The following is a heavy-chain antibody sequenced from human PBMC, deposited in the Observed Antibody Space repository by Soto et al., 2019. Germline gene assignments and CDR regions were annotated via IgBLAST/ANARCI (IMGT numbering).Heavy chain of an antibody. J-gene: IGHJ6*02. V-gene: IGHV5-51*03. CDR2: IYPDESDT. D-gene: IGHD5-12*01. CDR3: VGMGFSGGGYLSYYYYGMDI. CDR1: GYSFTKYW. Sequence: EVQLVQSGAEVKEPGESLKISCKGSGYSFTKYWIGWVRQMPGKGLEWMAIIYPDESDTRYSPSFQGQVTISADKSISSAYLQWSSLKASETAMSYCVGMGFSGGGYLSYYYYGMDIWGQGTTVTVAS.